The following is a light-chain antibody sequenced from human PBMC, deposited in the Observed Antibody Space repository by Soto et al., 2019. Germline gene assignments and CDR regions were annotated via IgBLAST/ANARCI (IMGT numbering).Light chain of an antibody. CDR3: QHYGTSPST. Sequence: DTVLTQSPGTLSLTSGERATLSCRASQSISGTYLAWYQQKPGQAPRLLIYSASTRATGIPDRFSGSGSGTDFTLTMSRLEPEDIAVYYCQHYGTSPSTFGRGTKVDIK. CDR2: SAS. CDR1: QSISGTY. V-gene: IGKV3-20*01. J-gene: IGKJ1*01.